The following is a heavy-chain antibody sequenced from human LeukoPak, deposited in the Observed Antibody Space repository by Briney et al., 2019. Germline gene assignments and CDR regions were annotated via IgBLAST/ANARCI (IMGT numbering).Heavy chain of an antibody. V-gene: IGHV3-21*01. D-gene: IGHD4-17*01. CDR2: ISSSSSYI. CDR3: ARVHDYGDYVSNFLDY. CDR1: GFTFDDYG. J-gene: IGHJ4*02. Sequence: GGSLRLSCAASGFTFDDYGMSWVRQAPGKGLEWVSSISSSSSYIYYADSVKGRFTISRDNAKNSLYLQMNSLRAEDTAVYYCARVHDYGDYVSNFLDYWGQGTLVTVSS.